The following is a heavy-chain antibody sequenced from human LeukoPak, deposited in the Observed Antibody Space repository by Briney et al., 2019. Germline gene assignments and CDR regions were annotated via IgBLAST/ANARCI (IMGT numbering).Heavy chain of an antibody. CDR2: INHSGST. D-gene: IGHD6-19*01. J-gene: IGHJ4*02. V-gene: IGHV4-34*01. CDR3: ARDRSSGWFLYSNFDY. Sequence: SETLSLTCAVYGGSFSGYYWSWIRQPPGKGLEWIGEINHSGSTNYNPSLKSRVTISVDTSKNQFSLKLSSVTAADTAVYYCARDRSSGWFLYSNFDYWGQGTLVTVSS. CDR1: GGSFSGYY.